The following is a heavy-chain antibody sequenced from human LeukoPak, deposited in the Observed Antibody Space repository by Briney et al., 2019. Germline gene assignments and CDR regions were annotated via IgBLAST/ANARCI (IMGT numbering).Heavy chain of an antibody. Sequence: GGSLRLSCAASGFTFSSYSMNWVRQAPGKGLEWVSSTSSSSSYIYYADSVKGRFTISRDNAKNSLYLQMNSLRAEDTAVYYCARDRGSGPIDYWGQGTLVTVSS. CDR3: ARDRGSGPIDY. V-gene: IGHV3-21*01. J-gene: IGHJ4*02. D-gene: IGHD3-10*01. CDR1: GFTFSSYS. CDR2: TSSSSSYI.